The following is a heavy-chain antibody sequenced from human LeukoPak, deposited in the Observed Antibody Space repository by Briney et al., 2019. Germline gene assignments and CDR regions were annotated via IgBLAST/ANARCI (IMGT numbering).Heavy chain of an antibody. V-gene: IGHV3-11*04. J-gene: IGHJ4*02. D-gene: IGHD1-26*01. Sequence: GGSLRLSCAASGFTFSDYYMSWIRQAPGKGLEWVSYISSSGSTIYYSDSVKGRFTISRDNAKNSLYLQMNSLRAEDTAVYYCARDFLPWYSGSCYEGPFDYWGQGTLVTVSS. CDR2: ISSSGSTI. CDR3: ARDFLPWYSGSCYEGPFDY. CDR1: GFTFSDYY.